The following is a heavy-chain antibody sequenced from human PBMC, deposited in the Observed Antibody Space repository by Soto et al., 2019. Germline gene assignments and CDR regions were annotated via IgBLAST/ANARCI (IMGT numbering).Heavy chain of an antibody. CDR1: GASISRIGFH. CDR3: ARRGSGHTFDY. D-gene: IGHD3-10*01. CDR2: IYEGGTT. J-gene: IGHJ4*02. V-gene: IGHV4-39*01. Sequence: QLQLQESGPGLVKPSETLSLTCAVSGASISRIGFHWGWIRQPPGQGLEWIGSIYEGGTTFYNSSLKSRVTISADTSKNHFSLKLNSVTAADTAVYFCARRGSGHTFDYWGQGTLVTVSS.